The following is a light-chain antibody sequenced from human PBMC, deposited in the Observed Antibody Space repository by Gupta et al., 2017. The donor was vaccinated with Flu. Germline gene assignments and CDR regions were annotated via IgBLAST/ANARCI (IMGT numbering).Light chain of an antibody. CDR3: LLNYSGARLYV. CDR2: DTS. J-gene: IGLJ1*01. Sequence: HAVVTPEPSLTVSPGGTVTPTCGSSTGPVTSGHYPYWFQQKPGQAPRTLIYDTSNKHSGAPARFSGSLLGGKAALTISGARPEDEAEYYCLLNYSGARLYVFGTGTKVTVL. CDR1: TGPVTSGHY. V-gene: IGLV7-46*01.